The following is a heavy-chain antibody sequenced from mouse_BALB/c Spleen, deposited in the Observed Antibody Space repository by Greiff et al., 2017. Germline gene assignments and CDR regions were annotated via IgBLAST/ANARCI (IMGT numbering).Heavy chain of an antibody. Sequence: VQRVESGPGLVAPSQSLSITCTVSGFSLTSYGVHWVRQPPGKGLEWLGVIWAGGSTNYNSALMSRLSISKDNSKSQVFLKMNSLQTDDTAMYYCARAYGYDALYAMDYWGQGTSVTVSS. CDR3: ARAYGYDALYAMDY. V-gene: IGHV2-9*02. J-gene: IGHJ4*01. D-gene: IGHD2-2*01. CDR1: GFSLTSYG. CDR2: IWAGGST.